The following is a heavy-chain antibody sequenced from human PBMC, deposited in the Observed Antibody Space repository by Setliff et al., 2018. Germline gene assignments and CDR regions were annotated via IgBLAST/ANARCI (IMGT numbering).Heavy chain of an antibody. CDR3: AGSYYHDSSGYQGSDS. CDR1: GYTFSSHG. CDR2: ISAYNGNT. Sequence: GASVKVSCKGSGYTFSSHGYTWVRQAPGQALEWMGWISAYNGNTNYAQKFQGRVTMATDTSTSTAYMELRSLTSDDTAVYYCAGSYYHDSSGYQGSDSWGQGTLVTVSS. J-gene: IGHJ4*02. D-gene: IGHD3-22*01. V-gene: IGHV1-18*04.